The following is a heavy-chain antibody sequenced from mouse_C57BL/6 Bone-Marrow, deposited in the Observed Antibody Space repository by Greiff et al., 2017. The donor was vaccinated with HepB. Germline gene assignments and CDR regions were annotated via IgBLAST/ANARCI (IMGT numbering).Heavy chain of an antibody. D-gene: IGHD2-4*01. V-gene: IGHV2-5*01. CDR3: AKRSNYDYSYAMDY. CDR1: GFSLTSYG. Sequence: VKLVESGPGLVQPSQSLSITCTVSGFSLTSYGVHWVRQSPGKGLEWLGVIWRGGSTDYNAAFMSRLSITKDNSKSQVFFKMNSLQADDTAIYYCAKRSNYDYSYAMDYWGQGTSVTVSS. J-gene: IGHJ4*01. CDR2: IWRGGST.